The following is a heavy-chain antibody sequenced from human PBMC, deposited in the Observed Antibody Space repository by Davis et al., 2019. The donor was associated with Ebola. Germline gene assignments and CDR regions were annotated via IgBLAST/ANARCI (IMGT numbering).Heavy chain of an antibody. D-gene: IGHD6-19*01. CDR2: INHSGST. J-gene: IGHJ4*02. CDR3: ARGPSVAGLDY. CDR1: GGSFSGYY. V-gene: IGHV4-34*01. Sequence: SETLSLTCAVYGGSFSGYYWSWIRQPPGKGLEWIGEINHSGSTNYNPSLKSRVTISVDTPKNQFSLKLSSVTAADTAVYYCARGPSVAGLDYWGQGTLVTVSS.